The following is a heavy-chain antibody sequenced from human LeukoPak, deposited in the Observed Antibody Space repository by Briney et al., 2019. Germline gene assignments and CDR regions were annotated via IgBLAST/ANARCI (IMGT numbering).Heavy chain of an antibody. D-gene: IGHD5-24*01. CDR2: INPNSGGT. CDR3: ARVRDGYNDAYDV. Sequence: ASVKVSCKASGYTFTGYYMHWVRQAPGQGLEWMGWINPNSGGTKYAQKFQGRVTMTRDTSISTAYMELSRLRSDDTAVYYCARVRDGYNDAYDVWGQGTMVTVPS. J-gene: IGHJ3*01. CDR1: GYTFTGYY. V-gene: IGHV1-2*02.